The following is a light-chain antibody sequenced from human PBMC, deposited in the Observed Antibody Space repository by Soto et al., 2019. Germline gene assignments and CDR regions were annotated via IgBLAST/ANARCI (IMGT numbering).Light chain of an antibody. V-gene: IGLV1-51*02. CDR1: SSNIANNY. CDR3: GTWDSSLSTVI. CDR2: ENN. J-gene: IGLJ2*01. Sequence: QSVLTQPPSVSAAPGQKVTISCSGSSSNIANNYVSWYQHLPGTAPKLLIYENNKRPSGIPDRFSGSKSGTSATLGITGLQTGDEADYYCGTWDSSLSTVIFGGGTKLTV.